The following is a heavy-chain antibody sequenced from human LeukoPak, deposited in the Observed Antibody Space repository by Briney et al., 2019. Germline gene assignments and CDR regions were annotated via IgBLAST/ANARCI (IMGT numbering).Heavy chain of an antibody. J-gene: IGHJ4*02. Sequence: GASVKVSCKASGGSFSRYAISWVRQAPGQGLGWMGGIIPIFGTANYAQKFQGRVTITADESTRTAYMKLRTLRSEDTAIYYCARGSGETGGYYYVYWGRGTPVTVSS. CDR3: ARGSGETGGYYYVY. CDR1: GGSFSRYA. CDR2: IIPIFGTA. V-gene: IGHV1-69*13. D-gene: IGHD3-22*01.